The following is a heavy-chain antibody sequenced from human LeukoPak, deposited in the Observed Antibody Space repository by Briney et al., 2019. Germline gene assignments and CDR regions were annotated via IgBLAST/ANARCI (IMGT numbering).Heavy chain of an antibody. CDR1: GGTFRSYA. D-gene: IGHD3-22*01. Sequence: GASVKVSCKTSGGTFRSYAISWVRQAPGQGLEWMGWISAYNGNTNYAQKLQGRVTMTTDTSTSTAYMELRSLRSDDTAVYYCARDQYYYDSSGYYHWYFDLWGRGTLVTVSS. CDR3: ARDQYYYDSSGYYHWYFDL. CDR2: ISAYNGNT. V-gene: IGHV1-18*01. J-gene: IGHJ2*01.